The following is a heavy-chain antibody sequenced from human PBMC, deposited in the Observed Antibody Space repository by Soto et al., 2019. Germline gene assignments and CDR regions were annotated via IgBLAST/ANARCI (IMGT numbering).Heavy chain of an antibody. J-gene: IGHJ4*02. V-gene: IGHV3-23*01. D-gene: IGHD6-13*01. CDR3: ARQEYITTWYLKY. Sequence: EVQLLESGGGVVQPGGSLRLSCAASGFTFSAYAMSWVRQAPGKGLEWVSVISGSGGATYYADSVKGRFTISRDNSKNSLYQQMNSLRAEDTAVYYCARQEYITTWYLKYWGQGTLVTVSS. CDR2: ISGSGGAT. CDR1: GFTFSAYA.